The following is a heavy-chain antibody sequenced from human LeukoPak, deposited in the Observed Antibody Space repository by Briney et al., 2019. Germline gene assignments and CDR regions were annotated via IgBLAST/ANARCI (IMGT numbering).Heavy chain of an antibody. CDR3: ARPVDGSSGIG. CDR1: GYSISSGYY. V-gene: IGHV4-38-2*01. CDR2: IYRSRST. Sequence: SETLSLTCAVSGYSISSGYYWGCIRQPPGEGLEWIGSIYRSRSTYYNPSLKSRITISVATSNNPFSLKLSSVTAADTAVYYCARPVDGSSGIGGGQGTLVTVSS. J-gene: IGHJ4*02. D-gene: IGHD6-6*01.